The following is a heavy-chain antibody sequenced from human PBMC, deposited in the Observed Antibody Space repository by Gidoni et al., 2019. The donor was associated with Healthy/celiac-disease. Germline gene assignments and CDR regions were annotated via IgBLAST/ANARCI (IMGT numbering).Heavy chain of an antibody. CDR2: IYYSGST. CDR1: GGSISSSSYY. D-gene: IGHD1-26*01. Sequence: QLQLQESCPGLVKPSETLSPTCTVPGGSISSSSYYWGWIRQPPGKGLEWIGSIYYSGSTYYNPSLKSRVTISVDTSKNQFSLKLSSVTAADTAVYYCARHVRSGSYFDYFDYWGQGTLVTVSS. J-gene: IGHJ4*02. V-gene: IGHV4-39*01. CDR3: ARHVRSGSYFDYFDY.